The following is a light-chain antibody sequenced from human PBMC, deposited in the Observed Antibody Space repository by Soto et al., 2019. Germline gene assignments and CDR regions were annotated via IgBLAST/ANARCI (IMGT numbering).Light chain of an antibody. Sequence: QSALTQPPSASGSPGQSVTISCTGTSSDVGGYNYVSWYQQHPGKAPKLMIYEVSKRPSGVPDRFSGSKSGNTASLTVSGLHAEDEADYYCSSYAGNKNVFGTGTKLTVL. CDR2: EVS. CDR1: SSDVGGYNY. CDR3: SSYAGNKNV. J-gene: IGLJ1*01. V-gene: IGLV2-8*01.